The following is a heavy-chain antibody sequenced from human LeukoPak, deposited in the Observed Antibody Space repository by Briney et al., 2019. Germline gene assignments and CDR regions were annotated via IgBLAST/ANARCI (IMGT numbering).Heavy chain of an antibody. CDR2: IWYDASNK. CDR3: AREGEGNAFDY. CDR1: GFTFSSFG. V-gene: IGHV3-30*19. J-gene: IGHJ4*02. Sequence: GRSLTLSCAASGFTFSSFGMHWVRQAPGKGLEWVAVIWYDASNKYYADSVKGRFTISRDNSKNTLYLQMNSLRAEDTAVYYCAREGEGNAFDYWGQGTLVTVSS. D-gene: IGHD3-16*01.